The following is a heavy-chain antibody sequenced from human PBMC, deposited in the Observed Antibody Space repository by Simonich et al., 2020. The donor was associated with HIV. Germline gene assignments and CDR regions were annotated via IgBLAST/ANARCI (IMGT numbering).Heavy chain of an antibody. J-gene: IGHJ4*02. CDR3: TRVPDLGYSYGSFDS. CDR2: IRCKAFGGAI. CDR1: GFTFGDYA. D-gene: IGHD5-18*01. V-gene: IGHV3-49*04. Sequence: GFTFGDYAMSWVRQAPGKGLEWVGFIRCKAFGGAIEYAASVKGRFTISRDDSKSVAYLQMNSLKTEDTAVYYCTRVPDLGYSYGSFDSWGQGTLVTVSS.